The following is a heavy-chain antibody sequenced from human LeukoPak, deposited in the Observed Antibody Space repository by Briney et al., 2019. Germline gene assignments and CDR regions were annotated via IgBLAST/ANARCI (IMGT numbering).Heavy chain of an antibody. CDR3: ARVLGIAAAGTDY. CDR1: GFTFSSYS. CDR2: ISSSSSYM. V-gene: IGHV3-21*01. Sequence: GGSLRRSCAARGFTFSSYSMNWVRQAPGKGLEWVSSISSSSSYMYYADSVKGRFTISRDNAKNSLYLQMNSLRAEDTAVYYCARVLGIAAAGTDYGGQGTLVTVSP. J-gene: IGHJ4*02. D-gene: IGHD6-13*01.